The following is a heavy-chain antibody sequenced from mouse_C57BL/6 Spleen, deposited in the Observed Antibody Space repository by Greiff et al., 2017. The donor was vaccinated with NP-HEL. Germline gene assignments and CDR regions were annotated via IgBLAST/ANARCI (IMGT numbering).Heavy chain of an antibody. CDR1: GYTFTSYW. CDR2: IDPSDSYT. J-gene: IGHJ4*01. CDR3: ARGGRSAMDY. V-gene: IGHV1-59*01. Sequence: QVQLQQPGAELVRPGTSVKLSCKASGYTFTSYWMHWVKQRPGQGLEWIGVIDPSDSYTNYNQKFKGKATLTVDTSSSTAYMQLSSLTSEDSAVYYCARGGRSAMDYWGQGTSVTVSS.